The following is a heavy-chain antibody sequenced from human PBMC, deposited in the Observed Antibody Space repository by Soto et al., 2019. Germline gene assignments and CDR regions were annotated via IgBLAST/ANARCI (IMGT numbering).Heavy chain of an antibody. J-gene: IGHJ5*02. D-gene: IGHD6-13*01. CDR1: GGSISSSNW. CDR2: IYHSGST. CDR3: ARSIAASVYWFDP. V-gene: IGHV4-4*02. Sequence: SETLSLTCAVSGGSISSSNWWSWVRQPPGKGLEWIGEIYHSGSTNYNPSLKSRVTISVDKSKNQFSLKLSSVTAADTAVYYCARSIAASVYWFDPWGQGTLVTISS.